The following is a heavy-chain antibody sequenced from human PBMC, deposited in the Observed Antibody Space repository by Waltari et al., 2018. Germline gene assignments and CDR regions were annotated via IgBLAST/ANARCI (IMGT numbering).Heavy chain of an antibody. CDR2: IYHSGST. Sequence: QVQLQESGPGLVKPSGTLSLTCAVSGGSISSSNWWSWVRQPPGKGLEWIGEIYHSGSTNYNPSLKSRVTISVDKSKNQFSLKLSSVTAADTAVYYCARVIRDYYGSGSYFGYYYYGMDVWGQGTTVTVSS. J-gene: IGHJ6*02. V-gene: IGHV4-4*02. CDR3: ARVIRDYYGSGSYFGYYYYGMDV. CDR1: GGSISSSNW. D-gene: IGHD3-10*01.